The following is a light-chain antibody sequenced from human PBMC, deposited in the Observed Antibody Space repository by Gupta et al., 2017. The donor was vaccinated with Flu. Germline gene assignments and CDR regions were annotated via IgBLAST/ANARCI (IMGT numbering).Light chain of an antibody. CDR1: QSVGSN. CDR2: GAS. CDR3: QQYNYWPPWT. Sequence: EIVMTQSPATLSVSPGERATLSCRASQSVGSNLAWYQQKPGQPPRLLIYGASTRATGVPARLSASGSGTEFTLTISSLQSEDFAVYYCQQYNYWPPWTFGQGTKVGIK. V-gene: IGKV3-15*01. J-gene: IGKJ1*01.